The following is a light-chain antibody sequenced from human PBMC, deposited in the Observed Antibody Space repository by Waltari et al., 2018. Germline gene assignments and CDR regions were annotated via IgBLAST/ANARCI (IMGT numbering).Light chain of an antibody. V-gene: IGLV2-14*03. J-gene: IGLJ2*01. CDR3: SSYISSDTLEL. Sequence: QSALTQPASVSGSPGQSITISCTGTSSDVDGYNYVSWYQQHPGKAPKLIIFDVSNRPSGFSRRFSGSKSGNTASLTISGLQAQDEADYYCSSYISSDTLELFGGGTSLTVL. CDR1: SSDVDGYNY. CDR2: DVS.